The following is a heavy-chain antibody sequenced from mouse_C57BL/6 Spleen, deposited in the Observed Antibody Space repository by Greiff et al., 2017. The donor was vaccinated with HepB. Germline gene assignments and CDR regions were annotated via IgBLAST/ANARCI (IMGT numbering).Heavy chain of an antibody. CDR1: GYSFTSYY. V-gene: IGHV1-66*01. D-gene: IGHD2-10*02. J-gene: IGHJ4*01. Sequence: QVQLKESGPELVKPGASVKISCKASGYSFTSYYIHWVKQRPGQGLEWIGWIYPGSGNTKYNEKFKGKATLTADTSSSTAYMQLSSLTSEDSAVYYCAQYGSLAMDYWGQGTSVTVSS. CDR3: AQYGSLAMDY. CDR2: IYPGSGNT.